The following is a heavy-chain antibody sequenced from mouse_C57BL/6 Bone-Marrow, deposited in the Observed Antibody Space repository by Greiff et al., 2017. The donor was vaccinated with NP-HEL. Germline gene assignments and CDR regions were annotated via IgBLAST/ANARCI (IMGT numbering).Heavy chain of an antibody. D-gene: IGHD1-1*01. CDR3: TRRYYGSLAMDY. J-gene: IGHJ4*01. CDR2: IDPETGGT. CDR1: GYTFTDYE. Sequence: VQLQQSGAELVRPGASVTLSCKASGYTFTDYEMHWVKQTPVHGLEWIGAIDPETGGTAYNQKFKGKAILTADKSSSTAYMELRSLTSEDSAVYYCTRRYYGSLAMDYWGQGTSVTVSS. V-gene: IGHV1-15*01.